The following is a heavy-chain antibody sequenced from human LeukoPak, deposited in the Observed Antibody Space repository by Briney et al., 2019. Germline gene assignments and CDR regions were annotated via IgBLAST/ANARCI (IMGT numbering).Heavy chain of an antibody. CDR2: IYYSGST. J-gene: IGHJ4*02. CDR3: AREAMARFDY. D-gene: IGHD2-8*01. V-gene: IGHV4-59*01. CDR1: GGSISSYY. Sequence: PSETLSLTCTVSGGSISSYYWSWLRQPPGKGLEWIGYIYYSGSTNYNPSLKSRVTISVDTSKNQFSLKLSSVTAADTAVYYCAREAMARFDYWGQGTLVTVSS.